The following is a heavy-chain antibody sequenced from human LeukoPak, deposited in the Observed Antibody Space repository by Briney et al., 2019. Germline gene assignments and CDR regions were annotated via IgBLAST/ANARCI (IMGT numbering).Heavy chain of an antibody. J-gene: IGHJ6*02. CDR1: GFTFSTYA. Sequence: PGGSLRLSCSASGFTFSTYAMHWVRQAPGKGLEYVSSISSNGGSTYYADSVKGRFTISRDNSKNTLYLQMSSLRAEDTAVYYCVKGGVYTYTYPFDVWGQGTTVTVSS. CDR2: ISSNGGST. D-gene: IGHD5-18*01. V-gene: IGHV3-64D*06. CDR3: VKGGVYTYTYPFDV.